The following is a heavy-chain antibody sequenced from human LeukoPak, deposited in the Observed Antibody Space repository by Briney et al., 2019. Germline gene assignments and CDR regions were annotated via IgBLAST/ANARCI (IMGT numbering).Heavy chain of an antibody. CDR3: ARGGYYYDSSFDY. V-gene: IGHV3-21*01. J-gene: IGHJ4*02. CDR1: GFTFSSYS. D-gene: IGHD3-22*01. Sequence: GGSLRLSCAASGFTFSSYSMNWVRQAPGKGLEWVSSISSSSSYIYYADSVKGRFTISRDNAKNSLYLQMNSLRAEDTAVYYCARGGYYYDSSFDYWGQGTLVTVSS. CDR2: ISSSSSYI.